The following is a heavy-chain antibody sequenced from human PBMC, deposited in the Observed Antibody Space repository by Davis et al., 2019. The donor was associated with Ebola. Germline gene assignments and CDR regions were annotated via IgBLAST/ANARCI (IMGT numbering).Heavy chain of an antibody. Sequence: GESLKISCAASGFTFSDYYMSWIRQAPGRGLEWVSYISSSSRYITYPDSVKARFTISRDNAENSLYLQMNSLRAEDTAVYYCARGLKVVRLELNYYYHGLDVWGQGTTVTVSS. V-gene: IGHV3-11*06. D-gene: IGHD1-7*01. J-gene: IGHJ6*02. CDR2: ISSSSRYI. CDR1: GFTFSDYY. CDR3: ARGLKVVRLELNYYYHGLDV.